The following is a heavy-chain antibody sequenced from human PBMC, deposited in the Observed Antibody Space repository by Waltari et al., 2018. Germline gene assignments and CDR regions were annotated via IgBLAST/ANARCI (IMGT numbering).Heavy chain of an antibody. CDR1: GVPFSDFL. CDR2: IKQDGSEK. CDR3: ASNQVPAVTVQNDY. Sequence: VQLVESGGGLVQPGGSLRLSCAVSGVPFSDFLMNWVRQAPGKGLEWVANIKQDGSEKYYVDSVKGRFTISRDNAKNSLYLQMNSLRVEDTAVYYCASNQVPAVTVQNDYWGQGTLVTVSS. J-gene: IGHJ4*02. V-gene: IGHV3-7*01. D-gene: IGHD2-2*01.